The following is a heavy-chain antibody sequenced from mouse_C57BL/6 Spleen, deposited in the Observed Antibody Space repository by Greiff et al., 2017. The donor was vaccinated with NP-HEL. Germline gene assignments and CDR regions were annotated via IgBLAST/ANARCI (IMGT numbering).Heavy chain of an antibody. J-gene: IGHJ2*01. CDR2: IYPGDGDT. V-gene: IGHV1-82*01. D-gene: IGHD2-14*01. CDR3: AREVRDYFDY. CDR1: CYAFSSSW. Sequence: QVQLQQSGPELVKPGASVKISCKASCYAFSSSWMNWVKQRPGKGLEWIGRIYPGDGDTNYNGKFKGKATLTADKSSSTAYMQLSSLTSEDSAVYFCAREVRDYFDYWGQGTTLTVSS.